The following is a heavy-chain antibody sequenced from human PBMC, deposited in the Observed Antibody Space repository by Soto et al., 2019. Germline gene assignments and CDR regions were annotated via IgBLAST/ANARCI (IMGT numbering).Heavy chain of an antibody. D-gene: IGHD3-16*02. CDR2: ISYDGSNQ. CDR1: GFTFSSYG. V-gene: IGHV3-30*18. CDR3: AKALGELSPESYDH. Sequence: QVQLVESGGGVVQPGRSLRLSCAASGFTFSSYGMHWVRQAPGKGLEWVAIISYDGSNQYYADSVKGRFTISRDNSKNTLYLQRNSLGTEDTAVYYCAKALGELSPESYDHWGQGVLVTVSS. J-gene: IGHJ4*02.